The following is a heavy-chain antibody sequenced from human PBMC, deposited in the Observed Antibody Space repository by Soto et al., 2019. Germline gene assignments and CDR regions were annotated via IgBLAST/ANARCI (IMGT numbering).Heavy chain of an antibody. CDR1: GYTFTSYG. CDR2: ISAYNGNT. CDR3: VYSSGWELLDY. D-gene: IGHD6-19*01. Sequence: QVQLVQSGAEVKKPGASVKVSCKASGYTFTSYGISWVRQAPGQGLEWMGWISAYNGNTNYAQKLEGRGTMTTDISTRTACMELRSLRSDDTAVYYCVYSSGWELLDYWGQGTLVTVSS. V-gene: IGHV1-18*01. J-gene: IGHJ4*02.